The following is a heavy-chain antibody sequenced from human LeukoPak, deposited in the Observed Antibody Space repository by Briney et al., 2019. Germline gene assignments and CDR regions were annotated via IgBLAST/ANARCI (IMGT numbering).Heavy chain of an antibody. CDR3: ARDDDSSGYYPSSVDY. V-gene: IGHV3-23*01. D-gene: IGHD3-22*01. Sequence: GGSLRLSCVASGFTFSSHGMDWVRQAPGKGLEWVSGIIPSGHTTYYADSVKGRFTISRDNSKNTVYLQMNSLRAEDTAVYYCARDDDSSGYYPSSVDYWGQGTLVTVSS. J-gene: IGHJ4*02. CDR1: GFTFSSHG. CDR2: IIPSGHTT.